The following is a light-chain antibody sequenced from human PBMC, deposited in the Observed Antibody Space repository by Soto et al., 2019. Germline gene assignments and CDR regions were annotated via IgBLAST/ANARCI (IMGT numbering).Light chain of an antibody. CDR3: SSYSSGSTLGV. J-gene: IGLJ3*02. V-gene: IGLV2-14*01. CDR2: EVN. Sequence: LTQPASVSGSPGQSITISCTGTSSDIGGYKYVSWYQHHPGKVPQLIIYEVNNRPSGVSNRFSGSKSGNTASLTISGLQAEDEAVYYCSSYSSGSTLGVFGGGTK. CDR1: SSDIGGYKY.